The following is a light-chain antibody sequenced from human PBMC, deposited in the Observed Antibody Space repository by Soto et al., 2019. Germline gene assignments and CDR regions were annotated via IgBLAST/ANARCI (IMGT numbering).Light chain of an antibody. CDR1: SSHIGSNT. Sequence: QPVLTQPPSASGTPGQRVTISCSGSSSHIGSNTVNWYQQLPGTAPKLLIYSNNQRPSGVPDRFSGSKSGTSASLAISGLQSEDEADYYCAAWDDSLNGPVFGGGTTVTVL. CDR2: SNN. V-gene: IGLV1-44*01. CDR3: AAWDDSLNGPV. J-gene: IGLJ2*01.